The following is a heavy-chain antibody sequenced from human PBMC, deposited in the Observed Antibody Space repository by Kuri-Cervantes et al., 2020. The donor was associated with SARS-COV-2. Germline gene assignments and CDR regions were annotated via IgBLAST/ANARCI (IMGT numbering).Heavy chain of an antibody. J-gene: IGHJ4*02. V-gene: IGHV3-23*01. CDR2: ISGSGGST. Sequence: GESLKISCAASGFTFSSYATSWVRQAPGKGLEWVSAISGSGGSTYYADSMKGRFTISRDNSKNTLYLQMNSLRAEDTAVYYCAKAVYDSSETFDYWGQGTLVPSPQ. CDR1: GFTFSSYA. D-gene: IGHD3-22*01. CDR3: AKAVYDSSETFDY.